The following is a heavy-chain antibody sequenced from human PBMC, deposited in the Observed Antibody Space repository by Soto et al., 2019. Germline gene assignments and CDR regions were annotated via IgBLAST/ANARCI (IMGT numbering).Heavy chain of an antibody. CDR2: ISSSSSYI. J-gene: IGHJ6*02. CDR3: AVYCSSTSCCNMDV. D-gene: IGHD2-2*01. CDR1: GFTFSSYS. Sequence: GGSQRLSCAASGFTFSSYSMNWVRQAPGKGLEWVSSISSSSSYIYYADSVKGRFTISRDNAKNSLYLQMNSLRAEDTAVYYCAVYCSSTSCCNMDVWGQGTTVTVSS. V-gene: IGHV3-21*01.